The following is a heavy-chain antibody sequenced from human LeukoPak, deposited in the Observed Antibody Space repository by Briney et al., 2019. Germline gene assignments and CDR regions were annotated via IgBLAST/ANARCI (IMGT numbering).Heavy chain of an antibody. CDR1: GGSISSYY. CDR3: ARGKRDTARNWFDP. V-gene: IGHV4-34*01. D-gene: IGHD5-18*01. Sequence: SETLSLTCTVSGGSISSYYWSWIRQPPGKGLEWIGEINHGGSTNYNPSLKSRVTISVDTSKNQFSLKLSSVTAADTAVYYCARGKRDTARNWFDPWGQGTLVTVSS. CDR2: INHGGST. J-gene: IGHJ5*02.